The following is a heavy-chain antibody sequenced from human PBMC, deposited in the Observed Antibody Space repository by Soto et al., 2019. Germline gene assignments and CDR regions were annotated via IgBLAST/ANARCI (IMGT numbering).Heavy chain of an antibody. CDR1: GASISSGDYF. J-gene: IGHJ4*02. Sequence: SETLSLTCTVSGASISSGDYFWSWIRQSPGKGLQWIGYIYDSGSSYYNPSLKSRVTMSVDTSKNQFSLKLSSVTAADTAVYYCARVTGSKGYFDYWGQGTLVTVS. CDR2: IYDSGSS. V-gene: IGHV4-30-4*01. D-gene: IGHD2-2*01. CDR3: ARVTGSKGYFDY.